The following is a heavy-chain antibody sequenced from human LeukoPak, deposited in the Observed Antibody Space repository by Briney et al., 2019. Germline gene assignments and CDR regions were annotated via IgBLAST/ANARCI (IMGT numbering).Heavy chain of an antibody. V-gene: IGHV3-13*01. J-gene: IGHJ1*01. CDR3: ARGPYYYGSGSPVPEFQH. CDR1: GFTFSSYD. D-gene: IGHD3-10*01. CDR2: IGTAGDT. Sequence: GGSLRLTCAASGFTFSSYDMHWVRQATGKGLEWVSAIGTAGDTYYPGSVKGRFTISRENAKNSLYLQMNSLRAGDTAVYYCARGPYYYGSGSPVPEFQHWGQGTLVTVSS.